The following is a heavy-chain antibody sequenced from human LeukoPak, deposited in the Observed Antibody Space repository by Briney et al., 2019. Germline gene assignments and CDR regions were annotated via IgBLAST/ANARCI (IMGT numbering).Heavy chain of an antibody. Sequence: GGSLRLSCAASGFTFSSYAMHWVRQAPGKGLEWVAVISYDGSNKYYADSVKGRFTISRDNSKNTLYLQMNSLRAEDTAVYYCARDGSGSYYVSYFDYWGQRTLVTVSS. CDR3: ARDGSGSYYVSYFDY. D-gene: IGHD1-26*01. V-gene: IGHV3-30-3*01. J-gene: IGHJ4*02. CDR2: ISYDGSNK. CDR1: GFTFSSYA.